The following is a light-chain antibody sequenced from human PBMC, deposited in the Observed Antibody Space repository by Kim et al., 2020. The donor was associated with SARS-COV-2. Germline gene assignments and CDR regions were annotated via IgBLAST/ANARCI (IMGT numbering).Light chain of an antibody. J-gene: IGLJ1*01. V-gene: IGLV3-19*01. CDR3: NSRDSSGNHYV. CDR1: SLRTYY. Sequence: LGQTVKIPCQGDSLRTYYASWYQQRPGQAPILVMYSKNNRPSGIPDRFSGSSSGNTATLTITGAQAEDEADYYCNSRDSSGNHYVFGPGTKVTVL. CDR2: SKN.